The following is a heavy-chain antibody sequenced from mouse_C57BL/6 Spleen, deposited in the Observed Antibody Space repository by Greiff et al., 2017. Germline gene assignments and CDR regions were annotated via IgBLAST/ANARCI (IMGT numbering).Heavy chain of an antibody. Sequence: VQLQQSGPGLVQPSPSLSITCTVSGFSLTSYGVHWVRQPPGKGLEWLGVIWRGGSTDYNAAFISRLSISKNNSKSQVFFKMNSLQADDTAIYYCAKNYYGSSYGWYVDVWGTGTTVTVSS. CDR1: GFSLTSYG. V-gene: IGHV2-4*01. D-gene: IGHD1-1*01. CDR3: AKNYYGSSYGWYVDV. J-gene: IGHJ1*03. CDR2: IWRGGST.